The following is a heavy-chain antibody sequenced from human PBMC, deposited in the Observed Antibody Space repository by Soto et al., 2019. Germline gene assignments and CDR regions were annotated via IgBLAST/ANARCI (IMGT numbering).Heavy chain of an antibody. J-gene: IGHJ6*02. CDR3: ARDSNAYYDFWSGYLAFSGYYGMDV. CDR1: GFTFSSYG. D-gene: IGHD3-3*01. CDR2: IWYDGSNK. V-gene: IGHV3-33*01. Sequence: PVGSLRLSCAASGFTFSSYGMHWVRQAPGKGLEWVAVIWYDGSNKYYADSVKGRFTISRDNSKNTLYLQMNSLRAEDTAVYYCARDSNAYYDFWSGYLAFSGYYGMDVWGQGTTVTVSS.